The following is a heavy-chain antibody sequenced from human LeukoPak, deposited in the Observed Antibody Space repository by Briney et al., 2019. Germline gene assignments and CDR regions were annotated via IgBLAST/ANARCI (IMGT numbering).Heavy chain of an antibody. CDR1: GDTFTSYG. CDR3: AREVTYYGSGSYY. D-gene: IGHD3-10*01. V-gene: IGHV1-18*01. CDR2: ISAYNGNT. J-gene: IGHJ4*02. Sequence: ATVKVSCKVSGDTFTSYGSSWVRQPPGQGLEWMGWISAYNGNTNYAQKLQGRVTMTTDTSTSTAYMELRSLRSDDTAVYYCAREVTYYGSGSYYWGQGTLVTVSS.